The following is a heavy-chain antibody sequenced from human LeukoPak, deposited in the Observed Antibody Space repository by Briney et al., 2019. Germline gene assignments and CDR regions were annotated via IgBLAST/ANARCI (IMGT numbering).Heavy chain of an antibody. CDR3: ARYSSSGPHYFDY. Sequence: GESLKISCKGSGYSFTSYWIGWVRQMPGKGLEWMGIICPGDFDTRYGPSFQGQVTISADKSISTAYLQWSSLKASDTAMYYCARYSSSGPHYFDYWGQGTLVTVSS. V-gene: IGHV5-51*01. J-gene: IGHJ4*02. D-gene: IGHD6-13*01. CDR1: GYSFTSYW. CDR2: ICPGDFDT.